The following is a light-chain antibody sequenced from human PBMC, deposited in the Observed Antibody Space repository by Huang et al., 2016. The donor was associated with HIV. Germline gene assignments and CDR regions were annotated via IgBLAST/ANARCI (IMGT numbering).Light chain of an antibody. Sequence: DIVMTQSPDSLAVSLGERATINCKSSQSVLYSSNNNNYLAWYQQKPGQPPKLLIYWASTREYGGPDRFSGSGSGTDFTLTISSLQAEDVAVYYCQQYYNTPLTFGGGTKVEIK. V-gene: IGKV4-1*01. CDR3: QQYYNTPLT. CDR2: WAS. CDR1: QSVLYSSNNNNY. J-gene: IGKJ4*01.